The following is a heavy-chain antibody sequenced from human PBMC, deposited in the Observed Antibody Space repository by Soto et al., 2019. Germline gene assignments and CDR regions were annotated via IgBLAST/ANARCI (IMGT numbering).Heavy chain of an antibody. CDR3: ARRWVGPAV. Sequence: EVQLVESGGGLVQPGGSLRLSCAASGFTLSGRSMHWVRQAPGKGLVWVSGIDNAGTDATYADSVKGRFTSSRDNAKNMLYLQMNSLGVEDTAVYYCARRWVGPAVWGKGTAVTVSS. J-gene: IGHJ6*04. V-gene: IGHV3-74*01. CDR1: GFTLSGRS. CDR2: IDNAGTDA.